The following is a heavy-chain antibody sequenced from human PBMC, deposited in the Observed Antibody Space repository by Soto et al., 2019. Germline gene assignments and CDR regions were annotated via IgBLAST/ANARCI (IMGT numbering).Heavy chain of an antibody. J-gene: IGHJ6*02. Sequence: QVQLVQSGGEVKKPGASVKVSCKTSGYSFTTYGITWVRQAPGQGLEWMGWISAYNGNTNYAQKLQGRVTMTTDTTTTTAAMEVRGLRSDDTAVDYCASKGPASYSYYGMDVWGQGSTVTVSS. CDR1: GYSFTTYG. V-gene: IGHV1-18*01. D-gene: IGHD2-15*01. CDR2: ISAYNGNT. CDR3: ASKGPASYSYYGMDV.